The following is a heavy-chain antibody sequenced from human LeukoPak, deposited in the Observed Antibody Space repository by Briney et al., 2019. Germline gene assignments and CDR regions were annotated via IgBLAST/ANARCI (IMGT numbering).Heavy chain of an antibody. CDR2: INPNSGGT. Sequence: ASVKVSCKASGYTFTGYYMHWVRQAPGQGLEWMGRINPNSGGTNYAQKFQGRVTMTRDTSISIAYMELSRLRSDDTAVYYCARDSDGLLWFGETPPDAFDIWGKGTMVTVSS. CDR3: ARDSDGLLWFGETPPDAFDI. J-gene: IGHJ3*02. V-gene: IGHV1-2*06. CDR1: GYTFTGYY. D-gene: IGHD3-10*01.